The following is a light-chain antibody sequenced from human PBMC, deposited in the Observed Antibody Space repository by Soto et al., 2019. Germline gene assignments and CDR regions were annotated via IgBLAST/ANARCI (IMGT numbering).Light chain of an antibody. CDR1: QTIDSTY. Sequence: DIVLTQSPGTLSLSPGERATLSCRASQTIDSTYLAWYQQTPDQAPRLLIYGATSRATGIPDRFSGSGSGADFTLTISRLEPEDFAVYFCQQYGTLVTFGQGTKVEIK. V-gene: IGKV3-20*01. J-gene: IGKJ1*01. CDR3: QQYGTLVT. CDR2: GAT.